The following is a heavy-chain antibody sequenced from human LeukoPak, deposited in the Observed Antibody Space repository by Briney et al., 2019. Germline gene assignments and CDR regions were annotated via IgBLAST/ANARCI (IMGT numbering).Heavy chain of an antibody. CDR1: GGSVSSGNYY. Sequence: SETLSLTCTVSGGSVSSGNYYWSWIRQPPGKGLEWIGYIYYSGSTNYNPSLKSRVTISVDTSKNQFSLKLSSVTAADTAVYYCARLVAARWDYWGQGTLVTVSS. CDR3: ARLVAARWDY. V-gene: IGHV4-61*01. CDR2: IYYSGST. D-gene: IGHD6-6*01. J-gene: IGHJ4*02.